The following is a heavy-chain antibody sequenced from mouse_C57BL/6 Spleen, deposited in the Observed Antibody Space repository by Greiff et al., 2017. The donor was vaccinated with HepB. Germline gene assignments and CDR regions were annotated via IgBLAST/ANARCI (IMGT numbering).Heavy chain of an antibody. CDR1: GYAFTNYL. V-gene: IGHV1-54*01. Sequence: SGAELVRPGTSVKVSCKASGYAFTNYLIEWVKQRPGQGLEWIGVINPGSGGTNYNEKFKGKATLTADKSSSTAYMQLSSLTSEDSAVYFCARKGYDGYPSDYWGQGTTLTVSS. CDR3: ARKGYDGYPSDY. CDR2: INPGSGGT. J-gene: IGHJ2*01. D-gene: IGHD2-3*01.